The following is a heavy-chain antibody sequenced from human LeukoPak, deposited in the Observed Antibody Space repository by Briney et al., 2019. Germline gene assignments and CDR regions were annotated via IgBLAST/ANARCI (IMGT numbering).Heavy chain of an antibody. CDR3: ARDSGYYDTPDAFDI. Sequence: GGSLRLSCAASGFTFSDYYMSWIRQAPGKGLEWVSYISSSSSYTNYADSVKGRFTISRDNAKNSLYLQMNSPRAEDTAVYYCARDSGYYDTPDAFDIWGQGTMVTVSS. CDR1: GFTFSDYY. J-gene: IGHJ3*02. D-gene: IGHD3-22*01. CDR2: ISSSSSYT. V-gene: IGHV3-11*05.